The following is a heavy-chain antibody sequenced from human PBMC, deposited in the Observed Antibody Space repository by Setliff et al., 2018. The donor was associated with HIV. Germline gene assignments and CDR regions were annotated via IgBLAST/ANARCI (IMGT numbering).Heavy chain of an antibody. D-gene: IGHD3-16*01. CDR3: ARVGYDYVWGSYAFDI. J-gene: IGHJ3*02. CDR2: KWSDGSSK. CDR1: GYPFNSYS. Sequence: GGSLRLSCKASGYPFNSYSMHWVRQAPGKGLEWVAVKWSDGSSKYYADSVKGRFTISRDNSKNTLYLQMNSLRAEDTAVYYCARVGYDYVWGSYAFDIWGQGTMVTVSS. V-gene: IGHV3-33*01.